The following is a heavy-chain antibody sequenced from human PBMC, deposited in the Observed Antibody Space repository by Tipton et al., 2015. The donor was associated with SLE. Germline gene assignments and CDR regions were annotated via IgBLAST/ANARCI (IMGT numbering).Heavy chain of an antibody. V-gene: IGHV4-59*12. CDR3: ARRDDFWSGFNL. Sequence: TLSLTCTVSGGSISSYYWSWIRQAPGKGLEYIGNIYYSGNTNYNPSLKSRVTISLDTSKSQFSLKLSSVTAADTAVYFCARRDDFWSGFNLWCQGTLVTVSS. D-gene: IGHD3-3*01. J-gene: IGHJ5*02. CDR1: GGSISSYY. CDR2: IYYSGNT.